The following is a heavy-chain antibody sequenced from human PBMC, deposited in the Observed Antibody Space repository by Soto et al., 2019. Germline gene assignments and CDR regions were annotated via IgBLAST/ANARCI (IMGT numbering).Heavy chain of an antibody. CDR2: INPNSGGT. CDR3: ASDSTYSSSWYRDYYYGMDV. Sequence: ASVKVSCKASGYTFTGYYMHWVRQAPGQGLEWMGWINPNSGGTNYAQKFQGRVTMTRDTSISTAYMELSRLRSDDTAVYYCASDSTYSSSWYRDYYYGMDVWGQGTTVTVSS. V-gene: IGHV1-2*02. D-gene: IGHD6-13*01. J-gene: IGHJ6*02. CDR1: GYTFTGYY.